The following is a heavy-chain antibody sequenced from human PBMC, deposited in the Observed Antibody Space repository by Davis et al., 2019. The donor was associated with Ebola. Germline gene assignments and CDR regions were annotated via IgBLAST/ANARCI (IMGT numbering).Heavy chain of an antibody. CDR3: ARDRYSSSWYYYGMDV. D-gene: IGHD6-13*01. J-gene: IGHJ6*02. V-gene: IGHV1-69*06. Sequence: AASVKVSCKASGGTFSSYAISWVRQAPGQGLEWMGGTIPIFGTANYAQKFQGRVTITADKSTSTAYMELSSLRSEDTAVYYCARDRYSSSWYYYGMDVWGQGTTVTVSS. CDR1: GGTFSSYA. CDR2: TIPIFGTA.